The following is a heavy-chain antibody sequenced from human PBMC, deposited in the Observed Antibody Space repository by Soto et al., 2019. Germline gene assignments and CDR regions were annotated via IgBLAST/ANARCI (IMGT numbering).Heavy chain of an antibody. D-gene: IGHD2-8*01. V-gene: IGHV3-30*03. CDR3: VATPAVSVLGYFAY. CDR2: ISYDGADI. J-gene: IGHJ4*02. Sequence: GGALRLPWATSGFVFRTYGMHLVPQAPGKGLEWVAVISYDGADIYYADSVRGRSTTSRDNPKNTPYLHMRSLRPDDTAVYYCVATPAVSVLGYFAYWGQGTLVTVSS. CDR1: GFVFRTYG.